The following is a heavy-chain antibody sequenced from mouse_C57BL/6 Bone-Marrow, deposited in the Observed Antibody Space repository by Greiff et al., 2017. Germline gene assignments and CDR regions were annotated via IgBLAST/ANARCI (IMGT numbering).Heavy chain of an antibody. Sequence: DVQLQESGPVLVKPGASVKMSCKASGYTFTDYYMNWVKQSHGKSLEWIGVINPYNGGTSYNKKFKGKATLTVDKSSSTAYMELNSLTSEDSAVYYCARPYYYGSSSYFDYWGQGTTLTVSS. D-gene: IGHD1-1*01. CDR3: ARPYYYGSSSYFDY. CDR2: INPYNGGT. V-gene: IGHV1-19*01. CDR1: GYTFTDYY. J-gene: IGHJ2*01.